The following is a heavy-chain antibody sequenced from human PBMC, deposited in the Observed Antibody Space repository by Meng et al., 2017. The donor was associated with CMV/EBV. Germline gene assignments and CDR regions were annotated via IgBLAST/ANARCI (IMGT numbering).Heavy chain of an antibody. Sequence: ASVKVSCKASGYTFTSYDINWVRQATGQGLEWMGWMNPNSGNTGYAQKFQGRVTMTRNTSISKAYMELSSLRSEDTAVYYCARERSESGGVIIDYWGQGTLVTVSS. CDR1: GYTFTSYD. CDR3: ARERSESGGVIIDY. V-gene: IGHV1-8*01. D-gene: IGHD3-10*01. J-gene: IGHJ4*02. CDR2: MNPNSGNT.